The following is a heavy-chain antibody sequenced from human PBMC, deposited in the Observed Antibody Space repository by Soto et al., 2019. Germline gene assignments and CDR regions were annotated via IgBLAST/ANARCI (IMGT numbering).Heavy chain of an antibody. V-gene: IGHV3-30*18. Sequence: QVQLVESGRGGVQPGRTLRLSCAASGYTFSSYGMHWVRQAPGKGLEWVAVISYDGSNKYYADSVKGRFTISRDNSKNTLYLQMNSLRAEDTAVYYCAKDRRPNYYYGMDVWGQGTTVTVSS. CDR2: ISYDGSNK. D-gene: IGHD6-25*01. J-gene: IGHJ6*02. CDR3: AKDRRPNYYYGMDV. CDR1: GYTFSSYG.